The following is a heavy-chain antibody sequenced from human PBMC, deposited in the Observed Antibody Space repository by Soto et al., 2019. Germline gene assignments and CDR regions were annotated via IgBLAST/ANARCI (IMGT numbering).Heavy chain of an antibody. D-gene: IGHD1-7*01. V-gene: IGHV3-23*01. CDR3: AKDRRAGGNYGFYSDF. CDR2: SSATGAGT. Sequence: VQLLESGGGLVQPGGSLRLSCAASGFTFSSYGMTWVRQAPGKGLEWVSFSSATGAGTYYADSVKGRFTISRDNSKNTLYLQMTSLRADDTAAYYCAKDRRAGGNYGFYSDFWGQAALVIVSS. CDR1: GFTFSSYG. J-gene: IGHJ4*02.